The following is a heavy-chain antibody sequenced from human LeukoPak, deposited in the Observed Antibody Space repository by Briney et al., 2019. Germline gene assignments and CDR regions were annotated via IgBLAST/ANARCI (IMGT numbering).Heavy chain of an antibody. CDR2: ISSSSSSTI. CDR3: ARRGSGSGYSYYYYYYMDV. D-gene: IGHD3-3*01. J-gene: IGHJ6*03. Sequence: SGGSLRLSCAASGFTFSSYSMNWVRQAPGKGLEWVSYISSSSSSTIYYADSVKGRFTISRDNAKNSLYLQMNSLRAEDTAVYYCARRGSGSGYSYYYYYYMDVWGKGTTVTVSS. V-gene: IGHV3-48*01. CDR1: GFTFSSYS.